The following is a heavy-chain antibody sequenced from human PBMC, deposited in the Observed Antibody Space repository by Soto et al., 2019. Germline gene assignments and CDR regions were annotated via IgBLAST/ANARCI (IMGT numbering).Heavy chain of an antibody. Sequence: QVQLVQSGAEVKKPGSSVKVSCKASGGTFSSYAISWVRQAPGQGLEWMGGIIPISETTNYAQKFQGSVTITADESKSTAYMELGSLRSEDTAVYYCARSHGSSTSLDIYYFSYFGMDVWGQGTTVTVSS. D-gene: IGHD2-2*01. CDR3: ARSHGSSTSLDIYYFSYFGMDV. CDR2: IIPISETT. J-gene: IGHJ6*02. CDR1: GGTFSSYA. V-gene: IGHV1-69*01.